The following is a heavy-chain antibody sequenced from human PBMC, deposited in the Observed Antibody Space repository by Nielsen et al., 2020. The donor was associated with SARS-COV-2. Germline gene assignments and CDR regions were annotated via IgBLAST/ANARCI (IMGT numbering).Heavy chain of an antibody. D-gene: IGHD4-23*01. Sequence: WIRQSPSRGLEWLGRTYYRSKWYNDYAVSVKSRITINPDTSKNQFSLQLNSVTPEDTAVYYCARVWSFLGGFDYWGQGTLVTVSS. J-gene: IGHJ4*02. CDR2: TYYRSKWYN. CDR3: ARVWSFLGGFDY. V-gene: IGHV6-1*01.